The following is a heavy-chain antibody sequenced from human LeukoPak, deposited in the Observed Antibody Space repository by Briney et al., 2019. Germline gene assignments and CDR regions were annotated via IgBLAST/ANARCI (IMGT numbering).Heavy chain of an antibody. CDR1: GFTFSSYA. CDR3: AREIYCGGGSCGDAFDI. CDR2: ISYGGSNK. J-gene: IGHJ3*02. D-gene: IGHD2-15*01. Sequence: GRSLRLSCAASGFTFSSYAMHWVRQAPGKGLEWVAVISYGGSNKYYADSVKGRFTISRDNSKNTLYLQMNSLRAEDTAVYYCAREIYCGGGSCGDAFDIWGQGTMVTVSS. V-gene: IGHV3-30-3*01.